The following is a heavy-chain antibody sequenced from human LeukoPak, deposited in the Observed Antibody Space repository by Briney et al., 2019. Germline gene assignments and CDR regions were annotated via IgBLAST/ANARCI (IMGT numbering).Heavy chain of an antibody. Sequence: PGGSLRLSCGASGYTFSDYNMMWLRQAPGKGPEWISYISSGGSVMNYAESVKGRFTVSRDNFKSSVYLQMNSLRVEDTAVYYCTRDLEYWGQGVLVTVSS. CDR2: ISSGGSVM. V-gene: IGHV3-48*01. CDR1: GYTFSDYN. J-gene: IGHJ4*02. CDR3: TRDLEY.